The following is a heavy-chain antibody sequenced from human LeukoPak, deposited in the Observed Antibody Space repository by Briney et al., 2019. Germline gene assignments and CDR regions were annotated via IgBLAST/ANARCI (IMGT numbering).Heavy chain of an antibody. Sequence: GGSLRLSCAASGFTFSSYAMSWVRQAPGKGLEWVSAISGSGGSTYYADSVKGRFTISRDNSKNTLYLQMNSLRSEDTAVYYCARGDVVVTAIPDGSYGMDVWGQGTTVTVSS. CDR2: ISGSGGST. CDR1: GFTFSSYA. D-gene: IGHD2-21*02. J-gene: IGHJ6*02. CDR3: ARGDVVVTAIPDGSYGMDV. V-gene: IGHV3-23*01.